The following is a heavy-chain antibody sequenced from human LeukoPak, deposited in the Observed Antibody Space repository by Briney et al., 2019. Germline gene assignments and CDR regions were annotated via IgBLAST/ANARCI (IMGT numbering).Heavy chain of an antibody. CDR1: GFTFSSYS. Sequence: PGGFLRLSCAASGFTFSSYSMNWVRQAPGKGLEWVSSISSSSSYIYYADSVKGRFTISRDNAKNSLYLQMNSLRAEDTAVYYCARDIGAAGAFDYWGRGTLVTVSS. J-gene: IGHJ4*02. CDR3: ARDIGAAGAFDY. V-gene: IGHV3-21*01. D-gene: IGHD6-13*01. CDR2: ISSSSSYI.